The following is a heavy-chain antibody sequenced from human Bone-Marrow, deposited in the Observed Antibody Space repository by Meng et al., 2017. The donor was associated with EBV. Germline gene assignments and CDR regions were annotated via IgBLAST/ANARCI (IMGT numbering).Heavy chain of an antibody. D-gene: IGHD2/OR15-2a*01. CDR1: GGSISSGDYS. CDR3: ARGNTFPEYYFGY. V-gene: IGHV4-30-2*01. J-gene: IGHJ4*02. Sequence: QPQLQGSGSGLVKPSQTLSLTCAVSGGSISSGDYSWSWIRQPPGKGLEWIGNIYHSGSTFYNSSLNSRVTISVDRSKNQFSLKLTSVTAADTAVYYCARGNTFPEYYFGYWGQGTLVTVSS. CDR2: IYHSGST.